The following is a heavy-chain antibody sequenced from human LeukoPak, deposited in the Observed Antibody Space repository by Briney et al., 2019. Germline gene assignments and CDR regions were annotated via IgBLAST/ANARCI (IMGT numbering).Heavy chain of an antibody. CDR1: GYTFTSYG. CDR2: ISAYNGNT. CDR3: AREDSSSWYGYYYYMDV. V-gene: IGHV1-18*01. D-gene: IGHD6-13*01. Sequence: AAVKVSCKASGYTFTSYGISWERQAPGQGLEWMGWISAYNGNTNYAQKLQGRVTMTTDTSTSTAYMELRSLRSDDTAVYYCAREDSSSWYGYYYYMDVWGKGTTVTISS. J-gene: IGHJ6*03.